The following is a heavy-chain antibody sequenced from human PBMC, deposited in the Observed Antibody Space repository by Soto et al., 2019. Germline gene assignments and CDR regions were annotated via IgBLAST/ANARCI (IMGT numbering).Heavy chain of an antibody. Sequence: TLSLTCAVSGGSISSSNWWSWVRQPPGKGLEWIGEIYHSGSTNYNPSLKSRVTISVDKSKNQFSLKLSSVTAADTAVYYCARDGGSSPGRMSNWFDPWGQGTLVTVSS. CDR2: IYHSGST. CDR1: GGSISSSNW. D-gene: IGHD2-15*01. V-gene: IGHV4-4*02. CDR3: ARDGGSSPGRMSNWFDP. J-gene: IGHJ5*02.